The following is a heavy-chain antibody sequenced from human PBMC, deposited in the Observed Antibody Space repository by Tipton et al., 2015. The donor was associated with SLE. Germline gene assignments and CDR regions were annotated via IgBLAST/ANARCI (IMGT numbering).Heavy chain of an antibody. V-gene: IGHV4-59*01. Sequence: TLSLTCTVSGDSINGYYWTWIRQPPGKGLEWVGYIHFPGRTNFNPSLKSRVSMSLDTSNRFSLRLTSVTAADTGTYYCARDELVVLSSARWSYYYGMDVWGQGTTVTVSS. J-gene: IGHJ6*02. D-gene: IGHD4/OR15-4a*01. CDR2: IHFPGRT. CDR3: ARDELVVLSSARWSYYYGMDV. CDR1: GDSINGYY.